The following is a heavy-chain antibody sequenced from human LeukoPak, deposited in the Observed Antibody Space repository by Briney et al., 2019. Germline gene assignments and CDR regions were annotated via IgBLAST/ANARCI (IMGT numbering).Heavy chain of an antibody. CDR1: GGSISSYY. D-gene: IGHD6-13*01. V-gene: IGHV4-59*01. J-gene: IGHJ6*03. CDR3: ARVSAAAANYYYYYMDV. CDR2: IYYSVST. Sequence: SETLSLTCSVSGGSISSYYWSWIRQPPGKGLEWIGYIYYSVSTNYNPSLKSRVTISVDTSKNQFSLKLSSVTAADTAVYYCARVSAAAANYYYYYMDVWGKGTTVTVSS.